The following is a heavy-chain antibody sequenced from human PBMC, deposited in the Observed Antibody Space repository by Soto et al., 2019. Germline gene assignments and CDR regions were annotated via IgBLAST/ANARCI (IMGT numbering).Heavy chain of an antibody. D-gene: IGHD4-17*01. J-gene: IGHJ6*03. V-gene: IGHV3-21*01. CDR1: GFTFSSYN. Sequence: EVQLVESGGGLVKPGGSLRLSCAASGFTFSSYNMNWVRQAPGKGLEWVSSLSSSSTYIYYADSVKGRFTISRDNAKNALYLQINSLRAEDTAVYYCAGGGMNYGDYRSMDVWGKGTTVTVSS. CDR3: AGGGMNYGDYRSMDV. CDR2: LSSSSTYI.